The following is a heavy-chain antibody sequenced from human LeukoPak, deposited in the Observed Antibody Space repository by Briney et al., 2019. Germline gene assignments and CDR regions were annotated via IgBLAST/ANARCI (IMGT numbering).Heavy chain of an antibody. J-gene: IGHJ5*02. CDR2: ISAYNSNT. Sequence: GASVKVSCKASGYTFTSYGISWVRQAPGQGLEWMGWISAYNSNTNYAQKLQGRVTMTTDTSTSTAYMELRSLRSDDTAVYYCARGLYCSSTSCNAGGWFDPWGQGTLVTVSS. V-gene: IGHV1-18*01. CDR3: ARGLYCSSTSCNAGGWFDP. D-gene: IGHD2-2*01. CDR1: GYTFTSYG.